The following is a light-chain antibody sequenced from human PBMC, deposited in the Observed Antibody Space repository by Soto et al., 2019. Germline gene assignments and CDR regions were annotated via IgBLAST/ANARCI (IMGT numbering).Light chain of an antibody. Sequence: DIQMTQSPSTLSASVGDRVTITCRASQSISSRLAWYQQKPGKAPKVLIYEASSLESGVPSSFSGSGSGTEFTLTISSLQPDDFATYYCQQYNSYPWTFGQGTKVEIK. CDR1: QSISSR. CDR3: QQYNSYPWT. CDR2: EAS. J-gene: IGKJ1*01. V-gene: IGKV1-5*03.